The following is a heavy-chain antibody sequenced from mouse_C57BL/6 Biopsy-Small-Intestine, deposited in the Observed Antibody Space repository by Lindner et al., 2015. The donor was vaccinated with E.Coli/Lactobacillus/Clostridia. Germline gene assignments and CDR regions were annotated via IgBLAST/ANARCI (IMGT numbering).Heavy chain of an antibody. J-gene: IGHJ3*01. Sequence: VQLQESGPELVKPGASVKMSCKASGYSFTGYSMHWVKQSHGKSLEWIGYIDPYNGATSYNQKFKGTATLTVDKSSNTAYMQLNSLTSEDSAVYYCARRGELAWFAYWGQGTLVTVSA. CDR2: IDPYNGAT. CDR3: ARRGELAWFAY. V-gene: IGHV1S135*01. CDR1: GYSFTGYS.